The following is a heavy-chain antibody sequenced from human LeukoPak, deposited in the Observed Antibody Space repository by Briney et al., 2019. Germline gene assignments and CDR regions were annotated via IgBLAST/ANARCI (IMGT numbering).Heavy chain of an antibody. D-gene: IGHD2-15*01. V-gene: IGHV4-34*01. CDR1: GGSFSGYY. J-gene: IGHJ4*02. CDR3: ARYCSGGSCYGTGSPDY. Sequence: PSETLSLTCAVYGGSFSGYYWSWIRQPPGKGLEWIGEINHSGSTNYNPSLKSRVTISVDTSQNQLSLELSSVTAADTAVYYCARYCSGGSCYGTGSPDYWGQGTLVTVSS. CDR2: INHSGST.